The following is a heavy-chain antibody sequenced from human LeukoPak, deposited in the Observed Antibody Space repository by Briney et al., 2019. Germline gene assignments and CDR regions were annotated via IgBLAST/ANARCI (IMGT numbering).Heavy chain of an antibody. D-gene: IGHD6-19*01. CDR2: ISAYNGNT. J-gene: IGHJ3*02. CDR3: ARVEQWLRARDAFDI. CDR1: GYTFTSYG. Sequence: ASVKVSCKASGYTFTSYGISWVRQAPGQGLEWMGWISAYNGNTNYAQKLQGRVTMTTDTSTSTAYMELRSLRSDDTAVYYCARVEQWLRARDAFDIWGQGTMVTVSS. V-gene: IGHV1-18*01.